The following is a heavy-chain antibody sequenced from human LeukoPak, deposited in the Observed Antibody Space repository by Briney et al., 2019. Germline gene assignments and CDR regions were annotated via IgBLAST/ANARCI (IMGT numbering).Heavy chain of an antibody. D-gene: IGHD4-11*01. CDR2: ISSSSSYI. Sequence: GGSLRLSCAASGFTFSSYSVNWVRQAPGKGLEWVSSISSSSSYIYYADSVKGRFTISRDNAKNSLYLQVNSLRAEDTAVYYCARSPSVGYSKNAFDIWGQGTMVTVSS. J-gene: IGHJ3*02. CDR3: ARSPSVGYSKNAFDI. V-gene: IGHV3-21*01. CDR1: GFTFSSYS.